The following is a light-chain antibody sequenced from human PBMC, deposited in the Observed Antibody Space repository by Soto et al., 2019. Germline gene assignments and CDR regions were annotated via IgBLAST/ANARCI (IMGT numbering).Light chain of an antibody. V-gene: IGKV3-20*01. J-gene: IGKJ1*01. CDR2: GAS. CDR1: QSVSSNY. Sequence: ETVLTQSPGTLSLSPGERATLSCRASQSVSSNYLAWYQQKPGQAPRLLIYGASSRATGIPDRFSGSGSGTDFTRTISRLEAEDFEVYYCQQYGRSPPSWTFGQGTKVEIK. CDR3: QQYGRSPPSWT.